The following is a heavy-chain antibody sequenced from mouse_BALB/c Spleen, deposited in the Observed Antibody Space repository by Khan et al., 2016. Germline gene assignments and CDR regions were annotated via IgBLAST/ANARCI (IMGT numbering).Heavy chain of an antibody. CDR1: GYSITSGYY. D-gene: IGHD1-1*01. Sequence: EVQLQESGPGLVKPSQSLSLTCSVTGYSITSGYYWNWIRQFPGNKLEWMGYISYNGSNNYNPSLKNRFSFTRDTSRNQFFLKLNSVTTEDTATYYCARWDFGSRRYYFDYWGQGTTLTVSS. CDR2: ISYNGSN. J-gene: IGHJ2*01. CDR3: ARWDFGSRRYYFDY. V-gene: IGHV3-6*02.